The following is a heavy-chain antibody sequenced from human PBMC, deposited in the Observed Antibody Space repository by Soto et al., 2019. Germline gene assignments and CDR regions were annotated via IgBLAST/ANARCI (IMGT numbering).Heavy chain of an antibody. CDR2: IYYSKRT. V-gene: IGHV4-59*04. CDR3: ARRLYYDSSGFEGGGMDV. CDR1: GGSISSYY. D-gene: IGHD3-22*01. J-gene: IGHJ6*02. Sequence: PSETLSLTCTVSGGSISSYYWSWIRQPPGKGLEWIRSIYYSKRTYYNPSIKSRITISVDTSKNQFSLKLSSVTASDTAVYYCARRLYYDSSGFEGGGMDVWGQGTTVT.